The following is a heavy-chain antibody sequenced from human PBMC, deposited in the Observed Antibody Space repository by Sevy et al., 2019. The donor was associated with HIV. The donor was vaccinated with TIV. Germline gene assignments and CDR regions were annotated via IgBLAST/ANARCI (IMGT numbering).Heavy chain of an antibody. CDR3: AKEGVSWYLDF. J-gene: IGHJ4*02. Sequence: GGSLRLSCAASGFTFSRNGMHWVRQVPGKGLEWVALISYDGDSKNYADSVKGRFTISRDNSKNTVYLHMNSLRSEDTAGYYWAKEGVSWYLDFWGQGTLVTVSS. CDR2: ISYDGDSK. CDR1: GFTFSRNG. D-gene: IGHD6-13*01. V-gene: IGHV3-30*18.